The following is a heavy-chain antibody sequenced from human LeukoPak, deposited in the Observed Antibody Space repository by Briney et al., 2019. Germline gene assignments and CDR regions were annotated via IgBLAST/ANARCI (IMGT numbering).Heavy chain of an antibody. V-gene: IGHV3-23*01. Sequence: GGSLRLSCAASGFTFNNYAMSWVRQAPGKGLEWVSAIGDNGGDTKYADSVKGRFTISRDNSKNTLYLQMNSLRVEDTAIHYCGKDWKLDYWGQGTLVTVSS. CDR1: GFTFNNYA. CDR3: GKDWKLDY. D-gene: IGHD1-1*01. J-gene: IGHJ4*02. CDR2: IGDNGGDT.